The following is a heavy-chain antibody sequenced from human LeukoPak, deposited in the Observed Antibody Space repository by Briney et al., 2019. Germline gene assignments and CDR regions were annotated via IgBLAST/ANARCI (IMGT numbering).Heavy chain of an antibody. V-gene: IGHV1-24*01. CDR1: GKTLNDLS. Sequence: ASVKVSCKVSGKTLNDLSIHWVRQAPGKGLEWMGRFDPEDGETIYAQKFQGRVTMTVDTSTDTAYMELSSLRSEDTAVYYCTTEKDYGSGSYHLWFDPWGQGTLVTVSS. D-gene: IGHD3-10*01. CDR3: TTEKDYGSGSYHLWFDP. J-gene: IGHJ5*02. CDR2: FDPEDGET.